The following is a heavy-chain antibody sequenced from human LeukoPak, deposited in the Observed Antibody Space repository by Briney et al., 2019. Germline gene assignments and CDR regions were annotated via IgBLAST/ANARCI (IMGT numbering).Heavy chain of an antibody. CDR2: IYHSGST. Sequence: PSETLSLTCTVSGYSISSGYYWGWIRQPPGKGLEWIGSIYHSGSTYYNPSLKSRVTISVDTSKNQFSLKLSSVTAADTAVYYCARAHSTVTTDYYYYMDVWGKGTTVTISS. J-gene: IGHJ6*03. D-gene: IGHD4-17*01. V-gene: IGHV4-38-2*02. CDR1: GYSISSGYY. CDR3: ARAHSTVTTDYYYYMDV.